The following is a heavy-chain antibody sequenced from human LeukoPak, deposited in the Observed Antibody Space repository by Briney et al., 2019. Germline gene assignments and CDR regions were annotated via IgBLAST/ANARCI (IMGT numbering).Heavy chain of an antibody. D-gene: IGHD1-14*01. V-gene: IGHV4-39*01. CDR2: IYSSGTT. CDR3: VRQNSWYNPLDP. CDR1: GDSISGTTYY. J-gene: IGHJ5*02. Sequence: SETLSLTCTVIGDSISGTTYYWGWIRLPPGKGLEWIGSIYSSGTTYYNPSLKSRVTISADTSKNQFSLSLSSVTAADTAIYYCVRQNSWYNPLDPWGQGTLVTVSS.